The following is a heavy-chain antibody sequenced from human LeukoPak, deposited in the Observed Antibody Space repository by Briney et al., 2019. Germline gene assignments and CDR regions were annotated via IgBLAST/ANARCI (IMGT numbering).Heavy chain of an antibody. Sequence: PSETLSLTCTVSGGSISSSSYYWGWIRQPPGKGLEWIGSIYYTGNTYYNASLKSQVSISIDTSKNQFSLKLTSVTAADTAVYYCARQTGSGLFILPGGQGTLVTVSS. D-gene: IGHD3/OR15-3a*01. CDR3: ARQTGSGLFILP. CDR1: GGSISSSSYY. CDR2: IYYTGNT. J-gene: IGHJ4*02. V-gene: IGHV4-39*01.